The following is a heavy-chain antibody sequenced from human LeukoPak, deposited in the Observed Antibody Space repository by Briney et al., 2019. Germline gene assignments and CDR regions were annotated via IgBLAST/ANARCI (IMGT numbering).Heavy chain of an antibody. J-gene: IGHJ4*02. D-gene: IGHD2-2*01. Sequence: GASVKVSCKASGYTFTGYYMHWVRQAPGQGLEWMGWINPNSGGTNYTKKFQGRVTMTRDTSIRTAYMELSRLRSDDTDVYYCARVDIAVVTAAIQLWWASAYWGQGTLVTVSS. CDR1: GYTFTGYY. V-gene: IGHV1-2*02. CDR2: INPNSGGT. CDR3: ARVDIAVVTAAIQLWWASAY.